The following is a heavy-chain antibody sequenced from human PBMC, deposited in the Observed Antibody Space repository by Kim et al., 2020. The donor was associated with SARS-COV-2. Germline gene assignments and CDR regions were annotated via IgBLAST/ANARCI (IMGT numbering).Heavy chain of an antibody. J-gene: IGHJ4*02. CDR1: GGSISSGGYY. Sequence: SETLSLTCTVSGGSISSGGYYWSWIRQHPGKGLEWIGYIYYSGSTYYNPSLKSRVTISVDTSKNQFSLKLSSVTAADTAVYYCAREGSSGYYLDYWGQGTLVTVSS. CDR3: AREGSSGYYLDY. CDR2: IYYSGST. V-gene: IGHV4-31*03. D-gene: IGHD3-22*01.